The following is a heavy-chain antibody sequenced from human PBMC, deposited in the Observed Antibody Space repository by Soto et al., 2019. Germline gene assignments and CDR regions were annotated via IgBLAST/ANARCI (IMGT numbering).Heavy chain of an antibody. CDR1: GGSISSSSYY. J-gene: IGHJ4*02. Sequence: QLQLQESRPGLVKPSETLSLTCTVSGGSISSSSYYWGWIRQPPGKGLEWIGSIYYSGSTYYNPSLKSRVTISVDTSKNQFSLKLSSVTAADTAVYYCARHSPGRTPANYWGQGTLVTVSS. CDR3: ARHSPGRTPANY. CDR2: IYYSGST. V-gene: IGHV4-39*01. D-gene: IGHD6-25*01.